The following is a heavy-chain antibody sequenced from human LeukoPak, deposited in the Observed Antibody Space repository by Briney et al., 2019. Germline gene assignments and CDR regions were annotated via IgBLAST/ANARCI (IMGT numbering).Heavy chain of an antibody. CDR1: GFSINTDYY. V-gene: IGHV4-38-2*01. CDR2: VSRSGST. D-gene: IGHD3-9*01. Sequence: SETLSLTCSVSGFSINTDYYWGWIRQPPGKGLEWLGSVSRSGSTFYNPSLKSRLSMSVDTSKSQFSLQLSSVTAADTAVYYCALLTGYAYWGQGTLVTVSS. J-gene: IGHJ4*02. CDR3: ALLTGYAY.